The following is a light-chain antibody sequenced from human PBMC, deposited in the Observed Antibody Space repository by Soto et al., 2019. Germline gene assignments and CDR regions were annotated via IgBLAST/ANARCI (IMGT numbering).Light chain of an antibody. CDR2: KAS. J-gene: IGKJ1*01. CDR1: QSISSW. CDR3: QQYNSYWT. Sequence: DSHMTQSPSTLSAFVGAIVAITCRASQSISSWLAWYQQKPGKAPKLLIYKASSLESGVPSRFSGSGSGTEFTLTISSLQPDDFATYYCQQYNSYWTFGQGTKVDIK. V-gene: IGKV1-5*03.